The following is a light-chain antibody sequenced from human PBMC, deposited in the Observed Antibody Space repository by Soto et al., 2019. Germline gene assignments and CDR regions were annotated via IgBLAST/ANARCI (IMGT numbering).Light chain of an antibody. V-gene: IGLV2-11*01. Sequence: QSALTQPHSVSASPGQSVTISCTGTSSNVGGYNYVSWYQQNPGKAPKLMIYDASKRPPGVPDRFSGSKSGNAAFLTISGLQVEDGADYYCCAYAASYTLLFGGGTKLTVL. CDR2: DAS. CDR3: CAYAASYTLL. CDR1: SSNVGGYNY. J-gene: IGLJ3*02.